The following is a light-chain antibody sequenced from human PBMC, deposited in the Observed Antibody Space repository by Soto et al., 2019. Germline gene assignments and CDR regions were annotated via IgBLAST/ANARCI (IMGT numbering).Light chain of an antibody. CDR3: CSYTASTTWV. CDR1: NSDIGSHNF. V-gene: IGLV2-14*01. Sequence: QSVLTQPASVSGSPGQSITISCTGTNSDIGSHNFVSWYQHHPDKAPKLLIYELTNRPSGVSPRFSGSKSGNTASLTISGLQADDEGHYYCCSYTASTTWVFGGGTKVTVL. J-gene: IGLJ3*02. CDR2: ELT.